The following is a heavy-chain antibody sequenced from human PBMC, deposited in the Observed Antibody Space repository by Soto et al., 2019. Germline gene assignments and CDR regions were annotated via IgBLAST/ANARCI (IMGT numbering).Heavy chain of an antibody. J-gene: IGHJ4*02. CDR1: GFTFSSYG. D-gene: IGHD6-19*01. V-gene: IGHV3-30*18. CDR3: AKAGDSSGWYRYYFDY. Sequence: QVQLVESGGGVVQPGRSLRLSCAASGFTFSSYGMHWVRQAPGKGLEWVAVISYDGSNKYYADSVKGRFTISRDNSKNTLYLQMNSLRAEDTAVYYCAKAGDSSGWYRYYFDYWGQGTLVTVSS. CDR2: ISYDGSNK.